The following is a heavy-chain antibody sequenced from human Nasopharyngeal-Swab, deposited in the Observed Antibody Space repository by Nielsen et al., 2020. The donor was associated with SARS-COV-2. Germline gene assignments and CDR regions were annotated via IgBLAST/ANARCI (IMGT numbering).Heavy chain of an antibody. Sequence: GESLKISCAASGFTFSSYWMHWVRQAPGKGLVWVSRINSDGSSTSYADSVKGRFTISRDNAKHTLYLQMNSLRAEDTAVYYCARHDYGENYWGQGTLVTVSS. CDR2: INSDGSST. D-gene: IGHD4-17*01. CDR3: ARHDYGENY. V-gene: IGHV3-74*01. J-gene: IGHJ4*02. CDR1: GFTFSSYW.